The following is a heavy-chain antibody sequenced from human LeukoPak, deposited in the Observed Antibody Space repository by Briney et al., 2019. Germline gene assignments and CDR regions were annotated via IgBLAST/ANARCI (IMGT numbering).Heavy chain of an antibody. V-gene: IGHV3-21*01. D-gene: IGHD6-19*01. J-gene: IGHJ6*03. CDR1: GFTFSSYS. CDR3: ARSQWPKGDYYYYYMDV. CDR2: ISSSSSYI. Sequence: GGSLRLSCAASGFTFSSYSMNWVRQAPGKGLERVSSISSSSSYIYYADSVKGRFTISRDNAKNSLYLQMNSLRAEDKAVYYCARSQWPKGDYYYYYMDVWGKGTTVTVSS.